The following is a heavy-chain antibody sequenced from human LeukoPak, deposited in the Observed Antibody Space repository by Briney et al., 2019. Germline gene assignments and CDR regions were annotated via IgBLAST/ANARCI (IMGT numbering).Heavy chain of an antibody. V-gene: IGHV4-59*01. D-gene: IGHD2-2*01. CDR1: GGYISSYY. J-gene: IGHJ4*02. CDR3: ALGDCSSTSCYVFDY. Sequence: SETLSLTCTVSGGYISSYYWSWIRQPPGKGLEWIGYIFNSGSTNYNPSLKSRVTISVDTSKNQFSLKLSSVTDADTAVYFCALGDCSSTSCYVFDYWGQGTLVTVSS. CDR2: IFNSGST.